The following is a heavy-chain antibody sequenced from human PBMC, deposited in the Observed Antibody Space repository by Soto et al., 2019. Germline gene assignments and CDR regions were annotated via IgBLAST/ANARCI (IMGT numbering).Heavy chain of an antibody. CDR1: GGSISSYY. V-gene: IGHV4-59*01. J-gene: IGHJ6*03. CDR3: ARGEGSGSYLGYYYYMDV. Sequence: SETLSLTCTVSGGSISSYYWSWIRQPPGKGLEWIGYIYYSGSTNYNPSLKSRVTISVDTSKNQFSLKLSSVTAADTAVYYCARGEGSGSYLGYYYYMDVWGKGTTVTVSS. CDR2: IYYSGST. D-gene: IGHD3-10*01.